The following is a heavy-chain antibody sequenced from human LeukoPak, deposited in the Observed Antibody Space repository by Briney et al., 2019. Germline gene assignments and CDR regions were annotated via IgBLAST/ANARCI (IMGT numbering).Heavy chain of an antibody. CDR1: GFTFSSYS. CDR2: ISSSSSYI. CDR3: AREGTAVDKNPFDY. D-gene: IGHD6-19*01. J-gene: IGHJ4*02. V-gene: IGHV3-21*01. Sequence: GGSLRLSCAASGFTFSSYSMNWVRQAPGKGLEWVSSISSSSSYIYYADSVKGRFTISRDNAKNSLYLQMNSLRAEDTAVYYCAREGTAVDKNPFDYWGQGTLVTVSS.